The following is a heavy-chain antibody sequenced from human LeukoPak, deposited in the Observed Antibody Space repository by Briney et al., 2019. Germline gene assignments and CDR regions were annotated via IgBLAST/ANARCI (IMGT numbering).Heavy chain of an antibody. Sequence: SETLSLTCAVYGGSFSGYYWSWIRQPPGKGLEWIGEINHSGSTNYNPSLKSRVTISVDTSKNQFSLKLSSVTAADTAVYYCARDFWSGYSNASDIWGQGTMVTVSS. J-gene: IGHJ3*02. D-gene: IGHD3-3*01. CDR1: GGSFSGYY. CDR2: INHSGST. V-gene: IGHV4-34*01. CDR3: ARDFWSGYSNASDI.